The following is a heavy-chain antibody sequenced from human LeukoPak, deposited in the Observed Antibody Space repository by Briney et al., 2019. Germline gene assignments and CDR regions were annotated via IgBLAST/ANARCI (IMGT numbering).Heavy chain of an antibody. V-gene: IGHV3-33*01. J-gene: IGHJ4*02. D-gene: IGHD6-13*01. CDR3: ARDIAAAGPDY. CDR1: GFTFSSYG. Sequence: PGGSLRLSCAASGFTFSSYGMHWVRQAPGKGLKWVAVIWYDGSNKYYADSVKGRFTISRDNSKNTLYLKMTSLRAGDTVVYYCARDIAAAGPDYWGQGTLVTVSS. CDR2: IWYDGSNK.